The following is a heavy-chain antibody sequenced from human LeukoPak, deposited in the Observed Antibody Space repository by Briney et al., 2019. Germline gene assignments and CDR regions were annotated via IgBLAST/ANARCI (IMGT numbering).Heavy chain of an antibody. Sequence: ASVKVSCKASGYTSTSFGISWVRQAPGQGLEWMGWVTSYNGNTNYAQKFQGRVTMTTDTSTSTACMELRSLRSDDTAMYYCASHSGSYFSALDIWGQGTMVTVSS. V-gene: IGHV1-18*01. CDR3: ASHSGSYFSALDI. CDR1: GYTSTSFG. D-gene: IGHD1-26*01. CDR2: VTSYNGNT. J-gene: IGHJ3*02.